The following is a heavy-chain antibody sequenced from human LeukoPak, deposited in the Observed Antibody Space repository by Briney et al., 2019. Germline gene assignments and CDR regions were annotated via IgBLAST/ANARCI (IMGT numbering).Heavy chain of an antibody. CDR1: GGSISSYY. CDR3: ARGGVVVTAIGY. J-gene: IGHJ4*02. CDR2: IYYSGST. Sequence: SGTLSLTCTVSGGSISSYYWSWIRQPPGKGLEWIGYIYYSGSTNYNPSLKSRVTISVDTSKNQFSLKLSSVTAADTAVCYCARGGVVVTAIGYWGQGTLVTVSS. V-gene: IGHV4-59*01. D-gene: IGHD2-15*01.